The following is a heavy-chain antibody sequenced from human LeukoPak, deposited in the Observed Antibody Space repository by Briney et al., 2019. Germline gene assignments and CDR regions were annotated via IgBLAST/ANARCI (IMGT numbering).Heavy chain of an antibody. J-gene: IGHJ4*02. CDR3: AKDYSNPAVY. D-gene: IGHD4-11*01. CDR1: GFTFSSYG. CDR2: IRSDGSNK. Sequence: PGGSLRLSCAASGFTFSSYGMHWVRQAPGKGLEWVAFIRSDGSNKYYAESVKGRFTISGDNSKNMLYLQMNSLRAEDTAIYYCAKDYSNPAVYWGQGTLVTVSS. V-gene: IGHV3-30*02.